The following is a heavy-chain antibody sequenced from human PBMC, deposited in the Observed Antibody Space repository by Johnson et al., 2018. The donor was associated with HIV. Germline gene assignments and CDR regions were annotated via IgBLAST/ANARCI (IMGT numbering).Heavy chain of an antibody. CDR3: ARGEAADGAFDI. V-gene: IGHV3-30*04. Sequence: QVQLVESGGGVVQPGRSLRLSCAASGFTFSSYAMHWVRQAPGKGLEWVAVISYDGSNKYYADSVKGRFTISRDNSKNTLYLQMNSLRAEGTAGYYCARGEAADGAFDIWGQGTMVTVSS. CDR1: GFTFSSYA. J-gene: IGHJ3*02. D-gene: IGHD6-13*01. CDR2: ISYDGSNK.